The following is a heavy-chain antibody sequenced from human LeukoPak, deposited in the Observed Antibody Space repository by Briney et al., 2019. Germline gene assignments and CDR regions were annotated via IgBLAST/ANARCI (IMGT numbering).Heavy chain of an antibody. J-gene: IGHJ5*02. D-gene: IGHD6-19*01. CDR1: GYIFTGYG. V-gene: IGHV1-18*01. CDR3: ARDRRIAVAVLYWFDP. Sequence: ASVKVSCKASGYIFTGYGITWVRQAPGQGLEWMGWISGHNGNTNYAQNLQGRVTITRDTSASTAYMELSSLRSEDTAVYYCARDRRIAVAVLYWFDPWGQGTLVTVSS. CDR2: ISGHNGNT.